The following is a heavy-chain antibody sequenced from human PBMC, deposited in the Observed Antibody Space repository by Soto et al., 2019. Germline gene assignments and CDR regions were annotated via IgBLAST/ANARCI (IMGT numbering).Heavy chain of an antibody. CDR1: GGTFSSYT. CDR3: ERAEMATTFDY. CDR2: IIPILGIA. V-gene: IGHV1-69*02. J-gene: IGHJ4*02. Sequence: QVQLVQSGAEVKKPGSSVKVSCKASGGTFSSYTISWVRQAPGQGLEWMGRIIPILGIANYAQKFQGRVTITADKSTSTAYMELSSLRSEDTAVYYCERAEMATTFDYWGQGTLVTVSS. D-gene: IGHD5-12*01.